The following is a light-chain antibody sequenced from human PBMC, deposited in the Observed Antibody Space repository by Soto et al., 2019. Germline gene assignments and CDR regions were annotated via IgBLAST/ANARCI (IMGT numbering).Light chain of an antibody. Sequence: QTVVTQEPSFSVSPGRTVTLTCGLSSGSVSTSYYPSWYQQTPGQAPRTLIYSTNTRSSGVPDRFSGSSSGAERYLTISSLQSDDEADYHCQTWGTPWVFAGGTKLTVL. V-gene: IGLV8-61*01. CDR3: QTWGTPWV. CDR2: STN. J-gene: IGLJ3*02. CDR1: SGSVSTSYY.